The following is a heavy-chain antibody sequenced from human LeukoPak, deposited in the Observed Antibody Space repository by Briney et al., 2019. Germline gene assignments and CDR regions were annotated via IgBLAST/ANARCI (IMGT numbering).Heavy chain of an antibody. V-gene: IGHV4-39*07. D-gene: IGHD2-2*01. CDR3: ARKRFSGFVVVPADARSARYNWFDP. CDR2: IYYSGST. J-gene: IGHJ5*02. CDR1: GVSISSSSYY. Sequence: SETLSLTCTVSGVSISSSSYYWGWIRQPPGKGLEWIGSIYYSGSTYYNPSLKSRVTISVDTSKNQFSLKLSSVTAADTAVYYCARKRFSGFVVVPADARSARYNWFDPWGQGTLVTVSS.